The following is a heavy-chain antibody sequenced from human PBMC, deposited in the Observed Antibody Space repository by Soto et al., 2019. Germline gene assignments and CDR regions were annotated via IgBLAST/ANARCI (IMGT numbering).Heavy chain of an antibody. V-gene: IGHV3-11*05. D-gene: IGHD5-12*01. CDR3: ARSLRGYSGYSGY. CDR1: GFTFSDYY. CDR2: ISSSGSDT. Sequence: QVQLVESGGGLVKPGGCLRLSCAASGFTFSDYYMSWVRQAPGKGLEWVSYISSSGSDTNYADSVKGRFTVSRDNAKNSLYLQMNSLRAEDTAVYYCARSLRGYSGYSGYWGQGTLVTVSS. J-gene: IGHJ4*02.